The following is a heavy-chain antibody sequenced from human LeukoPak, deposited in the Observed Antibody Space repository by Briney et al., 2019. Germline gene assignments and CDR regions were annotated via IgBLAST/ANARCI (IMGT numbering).Heavy chain of an antibody. CDR3: AELGITMIGGV. Sequence: GVSLRLSCAASGFTFSSYEMNWVRQAPGKGLEWVSYISSSGSTMYYADAVKGRFTISRDNAKNSLYLQMNSLRAEDPAVYYCAELGITMIGGVWGKGTTVTISS. CDR2: ISSSGSTM. V-gene: IGHV3-48*03. CDR1: GFTFSSYE. J-gene: IGHJ6*04. D-gene: IGHD3-10*02.